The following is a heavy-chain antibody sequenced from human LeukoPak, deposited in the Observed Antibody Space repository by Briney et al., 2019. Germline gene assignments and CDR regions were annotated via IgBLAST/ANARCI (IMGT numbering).Heavy chain of an antibody. D-gene: IGHD2-21*01. CDR2: AFSGGNT. CDR3: STHTRYPNIAVVGIDN. CDR1: GGSLRSSTYY. Sequence: PSQTLSLTCTVSGGSLRSSTYYWGWIRQFPGKGLEWIGSAFSGGNTYYNPSLKSRLTVSVDTSRNQFSLKLNSVTAADTAVYYCSTHTRYPNIAVVGIDNWGQGTLVTVSS. V-gene: IGHV4-39*01. J-gene: IGHJ4*02.